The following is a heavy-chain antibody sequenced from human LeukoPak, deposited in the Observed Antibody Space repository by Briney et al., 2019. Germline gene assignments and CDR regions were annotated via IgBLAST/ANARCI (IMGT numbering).Heavy chain of an antibody. CDR1: GGSISSGGYS. D-gene: IGHD6-6*01. CDR2: IYHSGST. CDR3: ARVAARSNLYYFDY. J-gene: IGHJ4*02. V-gene: IGHV4-30-2*01. Sequence: SQTLSLTFAVSGGSISSGGYSWSWIRQPPGKGLEWIGYIYHSGSTYYNPSLKSRVTISVDRSKNQFSLKLSSVTAADTAVYYCARVAARSNLYYFDYWGQGTLVTVSS.